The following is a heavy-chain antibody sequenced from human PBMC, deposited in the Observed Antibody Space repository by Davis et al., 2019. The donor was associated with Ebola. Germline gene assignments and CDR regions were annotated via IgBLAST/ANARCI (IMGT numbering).Heavy chain of an antibody. D-gene: IGHD5-12*01. CDR1: GGTFSSYA. Sequence: SVQVSCKASGGTFSSYAISWVRQAPGQGLEWMGGIFPIVGTANYAQKFQGRVTITADESTSTAYMELSSLRSEDTAVYYCARVATLPGDVWGQGTTVTVSS. J-gene: IGHJ6*02. CDR3: ARVATLPGDV. V-gene: IGHV1-69*13. CDR2: IFPIVGTA.